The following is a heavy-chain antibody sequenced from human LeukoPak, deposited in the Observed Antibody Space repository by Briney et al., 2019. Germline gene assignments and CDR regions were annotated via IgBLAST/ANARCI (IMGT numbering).Heavy chain of an antibody. CDR1: GFTFSSYS. J-gene: IGHJ4*02. D-gene: IGHD6-6*01. CDR2: ISSSSRYI. CDR3: ARVGVRYSSSATFDY. V-gene: IGHV3-21*01. Sequence: GGSLRLSCAASGFTFSSYSMNWVRQAPGKGLEWVSSISSSSRYIYYADSVKGRFTISRDNAKNSLYLQMNSLRAEDTAVYYCARVGVRYSSSATFDYWGQGTLVTVSS.